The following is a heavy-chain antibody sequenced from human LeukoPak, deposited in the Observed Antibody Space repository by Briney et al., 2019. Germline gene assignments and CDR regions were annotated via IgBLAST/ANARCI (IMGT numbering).Heavy chain of an antibody. CDR3: ARAEGGYGAYYFDY. CDR2: IYSGGST. CDR1: GFTVSSNY. D-gene: IGHD5-12*01. J-gene: IGHJ4*02. V-gene: IGHV3-53*01. Sequence: GGSLRLSCAASGFTVSSNYMSWVRQAPGKGLEWVSAIYSGGSTYYADSVKGRFTISRDNSKNTLYLQMNSLRAEDTAVYYCARAEGGYGAYYFDYWGQGTLVTVSS.